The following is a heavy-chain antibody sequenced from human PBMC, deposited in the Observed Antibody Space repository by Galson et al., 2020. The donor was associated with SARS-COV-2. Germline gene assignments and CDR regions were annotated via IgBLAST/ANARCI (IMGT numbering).Heavy chain of an antibody. Sequence: GGSLRLSCAASGFTFNTYAMNWVRQAPGKGLEWASIISGNGRTTYYADSVKGRFTISRDNSVNTLYLQMNSLRVEDTAVYHCATSPHGDCNFAYWGQGALVTVSS. CDR1: GFTFNTYA. J-gene: IGHJ4*02. D-gene: IGHD2-21*01. CDR3: ATSPHGDCNFAY. CDR2: ISGNGRTT. V-gene: IGHV3-23*01.